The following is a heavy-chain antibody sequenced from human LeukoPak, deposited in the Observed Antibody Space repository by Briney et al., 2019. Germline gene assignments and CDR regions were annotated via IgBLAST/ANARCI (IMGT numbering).Heavy chain of an antibody. V-gene: IGHV4-34*01. CDR1: GGSFSGYY. D-gene: IGHD5-18*01. J-gene: IGHJ3*02. CDR2: INHSGST. CDR3: ARGRIQLWLLYAFDI. Sequence: SETLSLTCAVYGGSFSGYYWSWIRQPPGKGLEWIGEINHSGSTNYNPSLKSRVTISVDTSKNRFSLKLSSVTAADTAVYYCARGRIQLWLLYAFDIWGQGTMVTVSS.